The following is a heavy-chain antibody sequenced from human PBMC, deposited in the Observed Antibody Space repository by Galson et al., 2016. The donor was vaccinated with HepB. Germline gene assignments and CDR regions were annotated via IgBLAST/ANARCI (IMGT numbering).Heavy chain of an antibody. D-gene: IGHD5-24*01. CDR2: VTWNSENI. J-gene: IGHJ6*02. Sequence: SLRLSCAASGFTFDDYAMHWVRQVSGRGLEWVSGVTWNSENIGYADSVKGRFTISRDNANNSLYLQMNSLRAEDTAVYYCARDPMATRYYYYGMDVWGQGTTVTVSS. CDR1: GFTFDDYA. CDR3: ARDPMATRYYYYGMDV. V-gene: IGHV3-9*01.